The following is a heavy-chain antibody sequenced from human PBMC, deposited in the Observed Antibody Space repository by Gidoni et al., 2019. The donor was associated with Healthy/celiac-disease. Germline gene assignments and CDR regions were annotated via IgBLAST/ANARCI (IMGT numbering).Heavy chain of an antibody. CDR2: ISSSSSYI. Sequence: VQLVESGGGLVKPEGSLRLSCAASGFPFSSYSMNWVRQAPGKGLEWVSSISSSSSYIDYADSVKGRFTISRDNAKNSLYLQMNRLRAEDTAVYYCARESVVVRGAFDIWGQGTMVTVSS. CDR3: ARESVVVRGAFDI. CDR1: GFPFSSYS. V-gene: IGHV3-21*01. D-gene: IGHD2-21*01. J-gene: IGHJ3*02.